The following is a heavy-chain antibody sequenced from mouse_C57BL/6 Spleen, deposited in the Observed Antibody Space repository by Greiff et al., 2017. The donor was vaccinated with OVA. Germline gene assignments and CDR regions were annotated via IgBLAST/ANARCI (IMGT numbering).Heavy chain of an antibody. D-gene: IGHD2-5*01. J-gene: IGHJ3*01. CDR3: ARSGSNPFAY. CDR2: ISSGSSTI. Sequence: EVMLVESGGGLVKPGGSLKLSCAASGFTFSDYGMHWVRQAPEKGLEWVAYISSGSSTIYYADTVKGRFTISRDNAKNTLFLQMTSLRSEDTAMYYCARSGSNPFAYWGQGTLVTVSA. CDR1: GFTFSDYG. V-gene: IGHV5-17*01.